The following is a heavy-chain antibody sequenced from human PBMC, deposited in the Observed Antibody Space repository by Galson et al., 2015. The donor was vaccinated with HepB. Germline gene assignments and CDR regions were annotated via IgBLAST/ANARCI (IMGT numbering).Heavy chain of an antibody. Sequence: SLRLSCAASGFTFSSYAMHWVRQAPGKGLEWVAVISYDGSNKYYADSVKGRFTISRDNSKNTLYLKMNSLRAEDTAVYYCARRALRGVGSPAGNYFDYWGQGTLVTVSS. J-gene: IGHJ4*02. CDR3: ARRALRGVGSPAGNYFDY. V-gene: IGHV3-30*04. CDR2: ISYDGSNK. D-gene: IGHD3-10*01. CDR1: GFTFSSYA.